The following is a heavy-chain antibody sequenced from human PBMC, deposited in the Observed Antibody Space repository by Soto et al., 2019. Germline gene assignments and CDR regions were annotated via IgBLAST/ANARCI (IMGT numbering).Heavy chain of an antibody. CDR1: GGSISSSNW. CDR2: IHHSGST. J-gene: IGHJ5*02. Sequence: SETLSLTCAVSGGSISSSNWWNWVRQPPGKGLEWIGEIHHSGSTNYNPSLKSRVTISVDKSKNQFSLKLNSVTAADTAVYYCARVRQGCSSTSCYFDPWGQGTLVTVSS. D-gene: IGHD2-2*01. CDR3: ARVRQGCSSTSCYFDP. V-gene: IGHV4-4*02.